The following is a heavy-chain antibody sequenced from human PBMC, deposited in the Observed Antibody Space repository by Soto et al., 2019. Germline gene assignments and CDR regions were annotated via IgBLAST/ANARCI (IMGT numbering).Heavy chain of an antibody. CDR1: GLDFSSEV. Sequence: GGSLRLSCAASGLDFSSEVMCWVRQAPGKGLEWVSSISGSGRTIYHADFMRGRFAISRDNSKNSLYLQLNNLRVDDTAVYYCAKVGPSYCYGMDVWGQGTTVTVSS. V-gene: IGHV3-23*01. CDR3: AKVGPSYCYGMDV. D-gene: IGHD1-26*01. J-gene: IGHJ6*02. CDR2: ISGSGRTI.